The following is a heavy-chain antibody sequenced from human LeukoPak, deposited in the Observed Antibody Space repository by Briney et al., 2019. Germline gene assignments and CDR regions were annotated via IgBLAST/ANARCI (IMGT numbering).Heavy chain of an antibody. CDR3: AREAFGIQRDWFDP. CDR1: GGSVSSGSYY. V-gene: IGHV4-61*01. J-gene: IGHJ5*02. D-gene: IGHD3-10*01. CDR2: IYYSGST. Sequence: SETLSPTCTVSGGSVSSGSYYWSWIRQPPGKGLEWIGYIYYSGSTNYNPSLKSRVTISVDTSKNQFSLKLSSVTAADTAVYYCAREAFGIQRDWFDPWGQGTLVTVSS.